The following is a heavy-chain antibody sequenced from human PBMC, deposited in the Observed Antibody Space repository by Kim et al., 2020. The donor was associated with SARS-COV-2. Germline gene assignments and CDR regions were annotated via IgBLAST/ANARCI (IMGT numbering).Heavy chain of an antibody. Sequence: PSLKRRVTISVDTSKNQFSLKLSSVTAADTAVYYCARHYYYDSSGYTAPIWGQGTMVTVSS. D-gene: IGHD3-22*01. V-gene: IGHV4-39*01. J-gene: IGHJ3*02. CDR3: ARHYYYDSSGYTAPI.